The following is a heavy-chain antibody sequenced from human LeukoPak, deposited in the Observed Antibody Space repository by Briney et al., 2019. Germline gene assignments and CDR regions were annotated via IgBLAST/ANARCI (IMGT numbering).Heavy chain of an antibody. CDR2: IRSKAYGGTT. CDR3: TLKYDILTGYYHPDDAFDI. V-gene: IGHV3-49*04. J-gene: IGHJ3*02. D-gene: IGHD3-9*01. CDR1: GFTFGDYA. Sequence: GGSLRLSCTASGFTFGDYAMSWVRQAPGKGLEWAGFIRSKAYGGTTEYAASVKGRFTISRDDSKSIAYLQMNSLKTEDTAVYYCTLKYDILTGYYHPDDAFDIWGQGTMVTVSS.